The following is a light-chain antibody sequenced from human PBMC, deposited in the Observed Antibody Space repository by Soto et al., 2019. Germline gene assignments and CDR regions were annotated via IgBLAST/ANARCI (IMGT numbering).Light chain of an antibody. CDR1: QSVTNT. V-gene: IGKV3-15*01. CDR2: YAS. J-gene: IGKJ4*01. Sequence: IVMTQSPATLSVSPGERVTISCRASQSVTNTLAWYQHKPGQAPRLLISYASRGATGIPSRFSGSGSGTDFTLTINSLQFEDFAVYYCQQYYTWPVTFGGGTKVEIK. CDR3: QQYYTWPVT.